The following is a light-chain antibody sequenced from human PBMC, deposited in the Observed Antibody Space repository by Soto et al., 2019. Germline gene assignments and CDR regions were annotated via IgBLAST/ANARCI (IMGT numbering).Light chain of an antibody. CDR1: RSDMGAYNF. Sequence: QSALTQPDSVSGSPVQSITISCTGTRSDMGAYNFVSWYQQHPGEVPKLILYDVNVLPSEVSNRFSGSKSGNTASLTISGIQAEEEADYYFTSWTTSTTMLFGGGTKVTVL. CDR3: TSWTTSTTML. CDR2: DVN. J-gene: IGLJ2*01. V-gene: IGLV2-14*03.